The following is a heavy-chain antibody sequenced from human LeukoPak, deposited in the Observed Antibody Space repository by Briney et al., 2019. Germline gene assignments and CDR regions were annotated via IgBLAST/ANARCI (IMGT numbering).Heavy chain of an antibody. CDR2: IFYSGST. CDR1: GGSISTSNYY. D-gene: IGHD5-18*01. CDR3: ARARWIRYAFDI. Sequence: PSETLSLTCTVSGGSISTSNYYWGWIRQPPGKGLEWIGNIFYSGSTYYSPSLKSRVTISLDTSRNQFSLKLSSVTAADTAVYYCARARWIRYAFDIWGQGTMVTVSS. J-gene: IGHJ3*02. V-gene: IGHV4-39*07.